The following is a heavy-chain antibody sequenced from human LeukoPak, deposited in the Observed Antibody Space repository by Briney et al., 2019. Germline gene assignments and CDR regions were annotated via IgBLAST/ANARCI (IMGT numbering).Heavy chain of an antibody. Sequence: SVKVSCKASGGTFSSYAISWVRQAPGQGLEWMGGIIPIFGTANYAQKFQGRVTITADESTSTAYMELSSLRFEAAAGYYCARSRAVPAPSPYYFDYWAREPWSPSPQ. V-gene: IGHV1-69*01. CDR2: IIPIFGTA. D-gene: IGHD2-2*01. CDR3: ARSRAVPAPSPYYFDY. CDR1: GGTFSSYA. J-gene: IGHJ4*02.